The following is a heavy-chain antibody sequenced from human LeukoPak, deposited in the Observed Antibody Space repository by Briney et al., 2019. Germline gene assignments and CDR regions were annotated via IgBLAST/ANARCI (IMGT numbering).Heavy chain of an antibody. D-gene: IGHD3-9*01. CDR1: GFTFSSYK. CDR3: ARGHYDILTGNYKWTPDY. J-gene: IGHJ4*02. CDR2: IHSGGSDV. Sequence: PGGSPRLSCAASGFTFSSYKMNWVRQAPGRGLEWVSSIHSGGSDVYYADSVKGRFTVSRDNAKNSLFLQINSLRTEDTALYYCARGHYDILTGNYKWTPDYWGQGTLVTVSS. V-gene: IGHV3-21*06.